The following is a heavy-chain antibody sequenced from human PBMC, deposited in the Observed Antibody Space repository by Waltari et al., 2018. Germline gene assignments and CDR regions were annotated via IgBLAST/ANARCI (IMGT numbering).Heavy chain of an antibody. J-gene: IGHJ4*02. CDR2: ISPIFGTA. CDR3: ARELRPQHGFYYFDY. CDR1: GGTFSSYA. Sequence: QVQLVQSGAEVKKPGSSVKVSCKASGGTFSSYAISWVRQAPGQGLEWMGGISPIFGTANYAQKFQGRVTITADKSTSTAYMELSSLRSEDTAVYYCARELRPQHGFYYFDYWGQGTLVTVSS. V-gene: IGHV1-69*14. D-gene: IGHD3-3*01.